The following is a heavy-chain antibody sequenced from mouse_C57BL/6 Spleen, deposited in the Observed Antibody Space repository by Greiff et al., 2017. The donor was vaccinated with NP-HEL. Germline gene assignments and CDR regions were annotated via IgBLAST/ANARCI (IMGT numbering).Heavy chain of an antibody. CDR1: GYSITSGYY. Sequence: DVKLQESGPGLVKPSQSLSLTCSVTGYSITSGYYWNWIRQFPGNKLEWMGYISYDGSNNYNPSLKNRISITRDTSKNQFFLKLNSVTTEDTATYYCARDIDGYSLYFDYWGQGTTLTVSS. V-gene: IGHV3-6*01. D-gene: IGHD2-3*01. CDR2: ISYDGSN. J-gene: IGHJ2*01. CDR3: ARDIDGYSLYFDY.